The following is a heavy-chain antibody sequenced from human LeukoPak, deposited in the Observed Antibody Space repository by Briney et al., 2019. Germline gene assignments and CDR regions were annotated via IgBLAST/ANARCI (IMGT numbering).Heavy chain of an antibody. CDR3: AKDDNWLQFES. D-gene: IGHD5-24*01. Sequence: GSLRLSCAASGFTFSSYALHWVRQAPGKGLEWVALISYDGSNQYYADSVKGRFTISRDNSKNTLYLQMNSLRAEDTAVYYCAKDDNWLQFESWGQGTLVTVSS. J-gene: IGHJ5*01. CDR2: ISYDGSNQ. CDR1: GFTFSSYA. V-gene: IGHV3-30*04.